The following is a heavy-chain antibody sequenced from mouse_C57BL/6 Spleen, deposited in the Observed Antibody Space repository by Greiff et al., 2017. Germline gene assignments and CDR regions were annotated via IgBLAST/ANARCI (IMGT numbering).Heavy chain of an antibody. CDR2: IDPETGGT. Sequence: QVQLKESGAELVRPGASVTLSCKASGYTFTDYEMHWVKQTPVHGLEWIGAIDPETGGTAYNQKFKGKAILTADKSSSTAYMELRSLTSEDSAVYYCTRVDDGYSLYYFDYWGQGTTLTVSS. J-gene: IGHJ2*01. D-gene: IGHD2-3*01. V-gene: IGHV1-15*01. CDR3: TRVDDGYSLYYFDY. CDR1: GYTFTDYE.